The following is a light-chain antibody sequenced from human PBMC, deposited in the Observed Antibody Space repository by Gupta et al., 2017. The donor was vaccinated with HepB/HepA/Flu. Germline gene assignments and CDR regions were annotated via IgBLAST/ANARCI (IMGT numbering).Light chain of an antibody. J-gene: IGKJ2*04. CDR3: QQYDNLPMCS. Sequence: DIKMTQSPSSLSASVGDRVTITCQASQDISNYLNWYQQKPGKAPKLLIYDASNLETGVPSRFSGSGSGTDFTFTISSLQPEDIATYYCQQYDNLPMCSFGQGTKLEIK. CDR1: QDISNY. CDR2: DAS. V-gene: IGKV1-33*01.